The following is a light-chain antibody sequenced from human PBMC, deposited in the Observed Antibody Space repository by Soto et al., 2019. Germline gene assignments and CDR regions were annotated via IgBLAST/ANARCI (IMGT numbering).Light chain of an antibody. CDR1: SSDVGGYNY. V-gene: IGLV2-14*01. Sequence: QSALTQPASASGSPGQSITISCTGTSSDVGGYNYVSWYQQHPGKAPKLMIYDVSNRPSGVSNRLSGSKSGNTASLTISGLQAEDEADYYCSSYTSSSNYVFGTGTKVTVL. J-gene: IGLJ1*01. CDR3: SSYTSSSNYV. CDR2: DVS.